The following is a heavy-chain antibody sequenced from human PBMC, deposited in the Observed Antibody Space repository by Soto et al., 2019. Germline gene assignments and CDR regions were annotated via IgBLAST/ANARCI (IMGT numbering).Heavy chain of an antibody. CDR3: TVGPAWFGAFYYYGMDV. J-gene: IGHJ6*02. CDR2: ISYDGSNK. D-gene: IGHD3-10*01. V-gene: IGHV3-30*03. CDR1: GFTFSSYG. Sequence: PGGALRLSCSASGFTFSSYGMHWVRQAPGKGLEWVAVISYDGSNKYYADSVKGRFTISRDKSKNTLYLQMNSLSAEDTAVYYCTVGPAWFGAFYYYGMDVWGQGTTV.